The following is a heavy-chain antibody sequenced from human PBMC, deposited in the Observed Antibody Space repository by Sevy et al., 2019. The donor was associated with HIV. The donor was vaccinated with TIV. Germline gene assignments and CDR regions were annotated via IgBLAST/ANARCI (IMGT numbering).Heavy chain of an antibody. Sequence: GGSLRLSCAASGFTFSTYGMHWVRQAPGKGLEWVAFIRFDGTIKYYTDSVKVRLTISRDNSKNTLYLQMNSLRAEDTAVYFCAKVLHIVVVPAAIDYYYGMDVWGQGTTVTVSS. CDR1: GFTFSTYG. V-gene: IGHV3-30*02. CDR3: AKVLHIVVVPAAIDYYYGMDV. J-gene: IGHJ6*02. CDR2: IRFDGTIK. D-gene: IGHD2-2*01.